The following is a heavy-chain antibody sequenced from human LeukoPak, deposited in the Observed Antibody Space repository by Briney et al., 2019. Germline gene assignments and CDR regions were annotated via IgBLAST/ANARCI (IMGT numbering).Heavy chain of an antibody. Sequence: ASVKVSCKASGYTFTSYGISWVRQAPGQGLEWMGWISAYNGNTHYAQKLQGRVTMTTDTSTSTAYMELRSLRSDDTAVYYCARGVYNWNYYWFDPWGQGTLVTVSS. CDR2: ISAYNGNT. J-gene: IGHJ5*02. CDR1: GYTFTSYG. V-gene: IGHV1-18*01. D-gene: IGHD1-7*01. CDR3: ARGVYNWNYYWFDP.